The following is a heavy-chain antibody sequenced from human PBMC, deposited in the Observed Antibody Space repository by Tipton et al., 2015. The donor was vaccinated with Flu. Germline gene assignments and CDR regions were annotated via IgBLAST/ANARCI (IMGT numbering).Heavy chain of an antibody. CDR3: ARLTTRTYCPDY. CDR1: GDSIGSAYY. V-gene: IGHV4-38-2*01. J-gene: IGHJ4*02. CDR2: VYRTGT. D-gene: IGHD1-26*01. Sequence: TLSLTCSVSGDSIGSAYYWGWIRQPPGQGLQWIGNVYRTGTYYNPSLKSRVTISVDRSKNQFSLKLSSVTAADTAVYYCARLTTRTYCPDYWGQGTLVTVSP.